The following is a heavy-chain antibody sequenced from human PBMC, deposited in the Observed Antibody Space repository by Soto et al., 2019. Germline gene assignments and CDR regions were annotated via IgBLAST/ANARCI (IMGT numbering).Heavy chain of an antibody. J-gene: IGHJ4*02. CDR1: GGSISSSSYY. D-gene: IGHD1-26*01. V-gene: IGHV4-39*01. CDR3: ASQSRGSYGYLDY. Sequence: QLQLQESGPGLVKPSETLSLTCTVSGGSISSSSYYWGWIRQPPGKGLEWIGSIYYSGSTYYNPYLKSRVTISVDTSKNQFSLKLSSVTAADTAVFYCASQSRGSYGYLDYWGQGTLVTVSS. CDR2: IYYSGST.